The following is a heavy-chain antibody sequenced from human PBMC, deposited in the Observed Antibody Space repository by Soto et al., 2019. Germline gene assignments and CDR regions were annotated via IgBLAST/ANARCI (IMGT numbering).Heavy chain of an antibody. CDR3: ARDRRGFPRDYYYYYGMDV. CDR2: IYSGGST. CDR1: GFTVSSNY. Sequence: EVQLVESGGGLIQPGGSLRLSCAASGFTVSSNYMSWVRQAPGKGLEWVSVIYSGGSTYYADSVKGRFTISRDNSKNTLYLQMNSLRAEDTAVYYCARDRRGFPRDYYYYYGMDVWGQGTTVTVSS. J-gene: IGHJ6*02. V-gene: IGHV3-53*01.